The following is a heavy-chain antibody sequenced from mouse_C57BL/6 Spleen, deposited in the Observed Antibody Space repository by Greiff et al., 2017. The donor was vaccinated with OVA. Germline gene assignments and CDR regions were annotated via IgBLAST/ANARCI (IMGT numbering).Heavy chain of an antibody. CDR2: ISYDGRN. D-gene: IGHD1-1*01. Sequence: ESGPGLVKPSQSLSLTCSVTGYSITSGYYWNWIRQFPGNKLEWMGYISYDGRNTSNPSLKNRISITRDTSKNQFFLKLNSVTTEDTATYYCARDVLSTVVGDWYFDVWGTGTTVTVSS. J-gene: IGHJ1*03. CDR3: ARDVLSTVVGDWYFDV. CDR1: GYSITSGYY. V-gene: IGHV3-6*01.